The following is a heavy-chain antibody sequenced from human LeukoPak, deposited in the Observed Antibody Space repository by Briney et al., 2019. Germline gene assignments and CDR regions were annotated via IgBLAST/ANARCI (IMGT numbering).Heavy chain of an antibody. CDR3: ARVVRGAVTFNRFDP. D-gene: IGHD3-10*02. CDR2: VAYSGNS. Sequence: SETLSLTCTVSGDSINDYWSWLRQTPGEGLEWIGFVAYSGNSNYNPSLESRVTISIDTSKNQFFLKLNSVTAADTAIYYCARVVRGAVTFNRFDPWSQGTLVTVSS. V-gene: IGHV4-59*01. J-gene: IGHJ5*02. CDR1: GDSINDY.